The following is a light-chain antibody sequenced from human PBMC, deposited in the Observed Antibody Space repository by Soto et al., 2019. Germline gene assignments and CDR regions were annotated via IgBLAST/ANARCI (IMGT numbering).Light chain of an antibody. CDR2: EVS. CDR3: ISYAGSTNYV. V-gene: IGLV2-8*01. J-gene: IGLJ1*01. Sequence: QPVLTQPPSASGSPGQSVTISCTGTSSDVGGYNYVSWYQQHPGKAPKLMIYEVSLRPSGVPDRFSGSKSGNTASLTVSGLHAEDEADYYCISYAGSTNYVFGTWTKLTVL. CDR1: SSDVGGYNY.